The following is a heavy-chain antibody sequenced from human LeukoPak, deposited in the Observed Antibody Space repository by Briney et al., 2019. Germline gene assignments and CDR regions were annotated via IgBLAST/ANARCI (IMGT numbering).Heavy chain of an antibody. J-gene: IGHJ4*02. Sequence: GVLRLSCAASGFTFNSYWMSWVRQAPGKGLEWVANIKEDGRAKYYVDSVKGRFTISRDNANKSLYLQLNILRAEDTAVYYCARILTGYDAFDYWGQGTLVTVSS. CDR2: IKEDGRAK. CDR3: ARILTGYDAFDY. CDR1: GFTFNSYW. V-gene: IGHV3-7*01. D-gene: IGHD3-9*01.